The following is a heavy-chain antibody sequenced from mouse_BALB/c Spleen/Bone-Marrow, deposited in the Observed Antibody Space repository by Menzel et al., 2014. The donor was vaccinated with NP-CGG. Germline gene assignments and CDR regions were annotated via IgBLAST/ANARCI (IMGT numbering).Heavy chain of an antibody. CDR2: INPSNGRT. CDR3: ARGRPSAMDY. Sequence: SGYSFTNYGRHWVRRSPGQGLEWSGEINPSNGRTNYNEKFKSKATLTVDKSSSTAYMQLSSLTSEDSAVYYCARGRPSAMDYWGQRPS. CDR1: GYSFTNYG. J-gene: IGHJ4*01. V-gene: IGHV1S81*02.